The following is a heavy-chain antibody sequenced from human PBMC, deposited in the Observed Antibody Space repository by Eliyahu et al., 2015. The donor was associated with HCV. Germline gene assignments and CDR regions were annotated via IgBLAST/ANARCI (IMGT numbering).Heavy chain of an antibody. D-gene: IGHD2-15*01. CDR3: ARTGYCSGGSCLFDY. CDR1: GGSMXSGGYS. V-gene: IGHV4-30-2*01. Sequence: QLQLQESGSGLVKPSQTLSLXCAXXGGSMXSGGYSWXXXRQPPRKGLEWIGDIYQSGSTNYNPSLKSRVTILVDRSKNQFSLKLSSVTAADTAVYYCARTGYCSGGSCLFDYWGQGTLVTVSS. J-gene: IGHJ4*02. CDR2: IYQSGST.